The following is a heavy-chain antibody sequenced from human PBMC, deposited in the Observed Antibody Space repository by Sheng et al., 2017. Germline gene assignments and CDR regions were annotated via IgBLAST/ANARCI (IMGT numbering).Heavy chain of an antibody. CDR1: GYSFTTSW. Sequence: EVQLVQSGAEVRKPGESLEISCKGSGYSFTTSWLGWVRQMPGKGLDWMGIIYIGDSDTRYSPSFQGQVTISADKSISTAYLQWNSLKASDTAMYYCARRTSDYGYFDYWARERWSPSPQ. D-gene: IGHD3-10*01. J-gene: IGHJ4*02. CDR3: ARRTSDYGYFDY. V-gene: IGHV5-51*03. CDR2: IYIGDSDT.